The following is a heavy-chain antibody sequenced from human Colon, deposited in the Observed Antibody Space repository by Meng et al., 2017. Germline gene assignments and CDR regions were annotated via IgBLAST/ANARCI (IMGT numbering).Heavy chain of an antibody. J-gene: IGHJ5*02. CDR1: GYTFTNSG. Sequence: ASVKVSCKASGYTFTNSGVSWVRQAPGQGLEWVGWSGAYNGDTNYAQKLQGRVTMTTDTSTTTAYMELRSLRSDDTAVYYCARRHRNCEVTKCYDRNWFDPWGQGTLVTVSS. CDR2: SGAYNGDT. CDR3: ARRHRNCEVTKCYDRNWFDP. V-gene: IGHV1-18*01. D-gene: IGHD4-17*01.